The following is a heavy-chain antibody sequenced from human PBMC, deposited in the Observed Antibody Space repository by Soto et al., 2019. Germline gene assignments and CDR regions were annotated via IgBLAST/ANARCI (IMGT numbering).Heavy chain of an antibody. CDR2: IYYSGST. Sequence: QLQLQESGPGLVKPSETLSLTCTVSGGSISSSSYYWGWIRQPPGKGLEWIGSIYYSGSTYYNPSLKSRVTISVDTSKNQFSLKLSSVTAADTAVFYCARQRDDTGYYFDYWGQRTLVTVSS. V-gene: IGHV4-39*01. CDR3: ARQRDDTGYYFDY. J-gene: IGHJ4*02. CDR1: GGSISSSSYY.